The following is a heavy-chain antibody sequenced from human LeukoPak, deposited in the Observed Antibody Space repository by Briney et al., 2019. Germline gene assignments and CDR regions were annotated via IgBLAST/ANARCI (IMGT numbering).Heavy chain of an antibody. D-gene: IGHD5-18*01. CDR1: GFTFSSYS. CDR3: ARIYSYGREIDY. Sequence: PGGSLRLSCAASGFTFSSYSMNWVRQAPGKGLEWVSYISSSGSTIYYADSVKGRFTISRDNAKNSLYLQMNSLRAEDTAVYYCARIYSYGREIDYWGQGTLVTVSS. V-gene: IGHV3-48*04. J-gene: IGHJ4*02. CDR2: ISSSGSTI.